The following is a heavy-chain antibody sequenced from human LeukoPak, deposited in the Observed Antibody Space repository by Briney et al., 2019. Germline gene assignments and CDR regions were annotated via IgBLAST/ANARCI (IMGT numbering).Heavy chain of an antibody. CDR2: IYYSGST. J-gene: IGHJ4*02. D-gene: IGHD3-10*01. CDR3: AREGNGSGGGYFDY. Sequence: SETLSLTCTVSGGSISSGDYYWSWIRQPPGKGLEWIGYIYYSGSTYYNPSLKSRVTKSVDTSKNQFSLKLSSVTAADTAVYYCAREGNGSGGGYFDYWGQGTLVTVSS. V-gene: IGHV4-30-4*01. CDR1: GGSISSGDYY.